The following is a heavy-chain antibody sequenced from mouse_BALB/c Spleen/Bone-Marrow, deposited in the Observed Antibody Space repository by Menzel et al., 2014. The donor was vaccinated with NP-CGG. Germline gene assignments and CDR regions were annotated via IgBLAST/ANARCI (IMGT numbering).Heavy chain of an antibody. V-gene: IGHV2-9*02. J-gene: IGHJ3*01. CDR2: IWAGGST. CDR3: ARDRGPPY. Sequence: VQLQQSGPGLVSPSQSLSIPCTVSGFSLTSYGVHWVRQPPGKGLEWLGVIWAGGSTNYNSALMSRLSISKDNSKSQVFLKMNSLQTDDTAMYYCARDRGPPYWGQGTLVTVSA. D-gene: IGHD3-1*01. CDR1: GFSLTSYG.